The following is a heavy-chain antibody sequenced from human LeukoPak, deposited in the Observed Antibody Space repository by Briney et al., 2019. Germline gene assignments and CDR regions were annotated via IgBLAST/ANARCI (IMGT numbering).Heavy chain of an antibody. CDR2: ISWNSGSI. CDR3: AKGGYYYDSSGYSDYFDY. V-gene: IGHV3-9*03. J-gene: IGHJ4*02. Sequence: LSLTCTVSGGSISSYYWSWVRQAPGKGLEWVSGISWNSGSIGYADSVKGRFTISRDNAKNSLYLQMNSLRAEDMALYYCAKGGYYYDSSGYSDYFDYWGQGTLVTVSS. D-gene: IGHD3-22*01. CDR1: GGSISSYY.